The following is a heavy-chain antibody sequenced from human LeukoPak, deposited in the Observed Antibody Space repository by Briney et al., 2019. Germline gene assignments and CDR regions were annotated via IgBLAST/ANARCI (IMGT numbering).Heavy chain of an antibody. CDR2: INPHSGAT. D-gene: IGHD1-7*01. CDR3: ARGELARR. J-gene: IGHJ4*02. CDR1: GYTFANYD. Sequence: ASVKVSCKASGYTFANYDINWVRQATGQGLEWMGWINPHSGATRYAEKFQGRVNMTRDTSITTAYMELSSLRSEDTAVYYCARGELARRWGQGTLVTVSS. V-gene: IGHV1-8*01.